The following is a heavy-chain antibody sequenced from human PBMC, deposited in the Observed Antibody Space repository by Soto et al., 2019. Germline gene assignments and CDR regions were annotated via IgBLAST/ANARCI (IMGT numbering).Heavy chain of an antibody. CDR1: GFTFGDYA. V-gene: IGHV3-49*03. Sequence: GGSLRLSCTASGFTFGDYAMSWFRQAPGKGLEWVGFIRSKAYGGTTEYAASVKGRFTISRDDSKSIAYLQMNSLKTEDTAGYYCTRVLLGYCSGGSCYNLDAFDIWGQGTMVTVSS. J-gene: IGHJ3*02. CDR2: IRSKAYGGTT. D-gene: IGHD2-15*01. CDR3: TRVLLGYCSGGSCYNLDAFDI.